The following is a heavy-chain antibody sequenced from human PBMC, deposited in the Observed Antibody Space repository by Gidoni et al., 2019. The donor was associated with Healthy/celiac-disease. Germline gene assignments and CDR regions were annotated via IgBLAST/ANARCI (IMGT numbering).Heavy chain of an antibody. CDR1: GFTFSSYA. Sequence: EVQLLESGGGLVQPGGSLRLSCAASGFTFSSYAMSWVRQAPGKGLEWVSASSGSGGSTYYADSVKGRFTISRDNSKNTRYLQMNSLRAEDTAVYYCAKYGPLSYIAAAGDYFDYWGQGTLVTVSS. J-gene: IGHJ4*02. CDR3: AKYGPLSYIAAAGDYFDY. V-gene: IGHV3-23*01. D-gene: IGHD6-13*01. CDR2: SSGSGGST.